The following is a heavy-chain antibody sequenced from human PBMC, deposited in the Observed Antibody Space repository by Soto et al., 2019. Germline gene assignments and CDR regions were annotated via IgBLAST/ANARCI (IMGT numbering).Heavy chain of an antibody. Sequence: KTSETLSLTCTVSGGSISSGGYYWSWIRQHPGKGLEWIGYIYYSGSTYYNPSLKSRVTISVDTSKNQFSLKLSSVTAADTAVYYCARTSKERTGLLNWFDPWGQGTLVTVSS. CDR3: ARTSKERTGLLNWFDP. V-gene: IGHV4-31*03. CDR1: GGSISSGGYY. CDR2: IYYSGST. D-gene: IGHD4-17*01. J-gene: IGHJ5*02.